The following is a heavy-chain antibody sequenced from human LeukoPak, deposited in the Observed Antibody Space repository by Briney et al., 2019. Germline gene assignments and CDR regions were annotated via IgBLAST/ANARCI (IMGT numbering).Heavy chain of an antibody. CDR1: GFTFTTHW. Sequence: GGSLRLSCGATGFTFTTHWIHWVRQAPGKGLVWVSRIKPDGSDTNYADSVKGRFTISRDNSKNTLYLQMNSLRAEDTAVYYCARDPMTAAGSKDGMDVWGQGTTVTVSS. CDR3: ARDPMTAAGSKDGMDV. CDR2: IKPDGSDT. J-gene: IGHJ6*02. D-gene: IGHD6-13*01. V-gene: IGHV3-74*01.